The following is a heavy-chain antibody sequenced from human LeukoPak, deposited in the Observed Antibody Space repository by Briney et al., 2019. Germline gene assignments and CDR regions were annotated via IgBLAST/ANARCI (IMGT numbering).Heavy chain of an antibody. J-gene: IGHJ4*02. V-gene: IGHV1-18*01. CDR1: GYTFTSYG. CDR2: ISAYNGNT. D-gene: IGHD4-17*01. CDR3: AKDADLLTVITHFDY. Sequence: ASVKVSCKASGYTFTSYGISWVRQAPGQGLEWMGWISAYNGNTNYAQKLQGRVTMTTDTSTSTAYMELRSLRSDDTAVYYCAKDADLLTVITHFDYWGQGTLVTVSS.